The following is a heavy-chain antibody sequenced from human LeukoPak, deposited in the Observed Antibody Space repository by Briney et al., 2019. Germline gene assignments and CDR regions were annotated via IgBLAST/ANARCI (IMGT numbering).Heavy chain of an antibody. CDR1: GGSISSYY. CDR2: IYYSGST. D-gene: IGHD1-26*01. CDR3: ARDSGAFATYDY. J-gene: IGHJ4*02. Sequence: PSETLSLTCTVSGGSISSYYWSWIRQPPGKGLEWIGYIYYSGSTYYNPSLKSRVTISVDTSKNQFSLKLSSVTAADTAVYYCARDSGAFATYDYWGQGTLVTVSS. V-gene: IGHV4-59*12.